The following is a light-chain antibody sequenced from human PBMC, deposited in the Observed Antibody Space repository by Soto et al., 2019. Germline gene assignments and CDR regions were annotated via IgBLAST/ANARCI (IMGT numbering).Light chain of an antibody. V-gene: IGKV3-11*01. CDR1: QNISSY. CDR3: QQRSNWPRT. J-gene: IGKJ1*01. CDR2: DVS. Sequence: IVLTQSPATMSSSPWERATLFCRASQNISSYLIWYQKKPGQAPRLLMYDVSNRATGIPARFSGSGSGTDFNLTISRLETEDLAVYDCQQRSNWPRTFGQGTKVDIK.